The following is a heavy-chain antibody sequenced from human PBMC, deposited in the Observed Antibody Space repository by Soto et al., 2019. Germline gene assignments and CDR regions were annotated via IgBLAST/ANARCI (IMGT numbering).Heavy chain of an antibody. Sequence: PSETLPPTCTVTGDSHNSYYWSWMRHPPGKGLECMGYVYYNASTNYNPSVTSRNTIFVDTSKNQNSLRLKSVTAAGTDAYYWARAETSSIHYYYYWGQGSQATVHS. CDR3: ARAETSSIHYYYY. J-gene: IGHJ4*01. CDR2: VYYNAST. V-gene: IGHV4-59*08. D-gene: IGHD2-2*01. CDR1: GDSHNSYY.